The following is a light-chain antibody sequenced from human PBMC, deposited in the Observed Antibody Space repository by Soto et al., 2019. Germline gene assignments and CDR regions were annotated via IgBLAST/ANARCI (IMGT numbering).Light chain of an antibody. CDR2: NVR. Sequence: QSALTQPPSVSGSTGQSVTISCTGTSIDFVTHNRVSWYQQSPGSAPKLIIYNVRNPPSGVPDRCSESKSANRASLTISGRQNADEADYFCSLYTSDNTKVFGSGTKVTVL. CDR3: SLYTSDNTKV. V-gene: IGLV2-18*01. CDR1: SIDFVTHNR. J-gene: IGLJ1*01.